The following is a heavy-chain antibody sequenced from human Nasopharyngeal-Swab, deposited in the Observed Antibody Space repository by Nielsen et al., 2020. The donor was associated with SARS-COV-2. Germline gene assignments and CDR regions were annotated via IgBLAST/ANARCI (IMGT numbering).Heavy chain of an antibody. V-gene: IGHV3-21*01. Sequence: GESLKISCAASGFTFSSYSMNWVRQAPGNALEWVSSVSTSGTYIYYADSVKGRFTISRDNAKNSLYLQMNSLRAEDTAVYYCARETRGVNYYYYGLDVWGQGTTVTVSS. CDR2: VSTSGTYI. CDR1: GFTFSSYS. D-gene: IGHD2-21*01. CDR3: ARETRGVNYYYYGLDV. J-gene: IGHJ6*02.